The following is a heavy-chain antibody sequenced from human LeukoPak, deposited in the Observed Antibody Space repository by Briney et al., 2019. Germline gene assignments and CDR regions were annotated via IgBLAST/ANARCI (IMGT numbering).Heavy chain of an antibody. CDR3: ARDGYSAEYFQH. Sequence: GGSLRLSCAASGFTFSSYEMNWVRQAPGKGLEWVSYISSSGSTIYYADPVKGRFTISRDNAKNSLYLQMNSLRAEDTAVYYCARDGYSAEYFQHWGQGTLVTVSS. V-gene: IGHV3-48*03. CDR2: ISSSGSTI. J-gene: IGHJ1*01. CDR1: GFTFSSYE. D-gene: IGHD5-24*01.